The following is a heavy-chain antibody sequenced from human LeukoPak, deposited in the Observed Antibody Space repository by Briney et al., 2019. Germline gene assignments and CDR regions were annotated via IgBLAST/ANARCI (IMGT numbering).Heavy chain of an antibody. CDR2: IYPGDSDT. Sequence: GEFLKISCKGSGYSFTSHWIGWVRQMPGIGLEWMGIIYPGDSDTRYSPSFQGQVTISADKSISTAYLQWSSLKASDTAMYYCARPQWLAPYDAFDIWGQGTMVTVSS. V-gene: IGHV5-51*01. J-gene: IGHJ3*02. CDR1: GYSFTSHW. CDR3: ARPQWLAPYDAFDI. D-gene: IGHD6-19*01.